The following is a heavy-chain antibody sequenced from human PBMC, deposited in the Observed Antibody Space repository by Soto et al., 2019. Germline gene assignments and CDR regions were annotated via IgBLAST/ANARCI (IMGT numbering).Heavy chain of an antibody. J-gene: IGHJ4*02. CDR2: ISGNGAST. D-gene: IGHD6-13*01. CDR3: ATADTTWYTD. Sequence: GGSLRLSCAASGLTFSSYAMTWVRQAPGKGLQWVSTISGNGASTYYADSVKGRFTVSRDNSRNTLYLQLNSLRTEDTALYYCATADTTWYTDWGQGTLVT. V-gene: IGHV3-23*01. CDR1: GLTFSSYA.